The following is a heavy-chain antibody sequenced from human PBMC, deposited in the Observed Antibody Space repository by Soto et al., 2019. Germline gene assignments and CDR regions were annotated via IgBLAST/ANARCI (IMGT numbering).Heavy chain of an antibody. V-gene: IGHV3-74*01. CDR1: GFTFSNHW. CDR2: IKGDGSST. D-gene: IGHD3-22*01. J-gene: IGHJ4*02. CDR3: ARADYYDSSGYYCGN. Sequence: GGSLRLSCAASGFTFSNHWMYWIRQAPGKGLVWVSRIKGDGSSTSYADSVKGRFTISRDNAQNTLYLQMNSLRAEDTAVYYCARADYYDSSGYYCGNWGQGTLVTVSS.